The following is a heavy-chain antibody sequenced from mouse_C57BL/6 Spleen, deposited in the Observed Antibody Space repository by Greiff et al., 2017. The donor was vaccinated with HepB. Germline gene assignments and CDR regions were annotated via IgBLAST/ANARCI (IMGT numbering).Heavy chain of an antibody. Sequence: QVQLKQPGAELVRPGTSVKLSCKASGYTFTSYWMHWVKQRPGQGLEWIGVIDPSDSYTNYNQKFKGKATLTVDTSSSTAYMQLSSLTSEDSAVYYCTRFDYGSSLDYAMDYWGQGTSVTVSS. V-gene: IGHV1-59*01. D-gene: IGHD1-1*01. J-gene: IGHJ4*01. CDR2: IDPSDSYT. CDR3: TRFDYGSSLDYAMDY. CDR1: GYTFTSYW.